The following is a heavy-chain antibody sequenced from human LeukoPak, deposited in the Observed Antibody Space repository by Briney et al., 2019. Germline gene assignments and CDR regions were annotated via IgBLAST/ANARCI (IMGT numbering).Heavy chain of an antibody. V-gene: IGHV4-39*07. J-gene: IGHJ3*02. Sequence: PSETLSLTCTVSGGSISSSSYYWGWIRQPPGKGLEWIGSIYYSGSTNYNPSLKSRVTISVDTSKNQFSLKLSSVTAADTAVYYCARWYSSSWYFSAFDIWGQGTMVTVSS. CDR1: GGSISSSSYY. D-gene: IGHD6-13*01. CDR2: IYYSGST. CDR3: ARWYSSSWYFSAFDI.